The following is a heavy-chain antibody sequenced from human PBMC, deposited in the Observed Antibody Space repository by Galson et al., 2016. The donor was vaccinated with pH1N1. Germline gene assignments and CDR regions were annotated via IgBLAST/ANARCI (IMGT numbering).Heavy chain of an antibody. Sequence: SLRLSCAASGFTFTSYAMHWVRQAPGKGLEWVAVILYDGTNEYYADSVKGRFTISRDKTQSTVYLQMNSLITDDTAVYYVARDIEYSGHEGVHWAQGTLVIVSS. CDR2: ILYDGTNE. CDR1: GFTFTSYA. J-gene: IGHJ4*02. V-gene: IGHV3-30*04. CDR3: ARDIEYSGHEGVH. D-gene: IGHD5-12*01.